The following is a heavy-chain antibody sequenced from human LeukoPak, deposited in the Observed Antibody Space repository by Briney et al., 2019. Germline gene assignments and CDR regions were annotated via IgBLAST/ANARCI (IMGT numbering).Heavy chain of an antibody. CDR1: GFTFSSYA. CDR2: ISGSGGST. D-gene: IGHD3-22*01. J-gene: IGHJ3*02. Sequence: PGGSLRLSCAASGFTFSSYAMSWVRQAPGKGLEWVSAISGSGGSTYYADSVKGRFTISRDNSKNTLYLQMNSLRAEDTAVYYCARPSYDSSGYYTDAFDIWGQGTMVTVSS. CDR3: ARPSYDSSGYYTDAFDI. V-gene: IGHV3-23*01.